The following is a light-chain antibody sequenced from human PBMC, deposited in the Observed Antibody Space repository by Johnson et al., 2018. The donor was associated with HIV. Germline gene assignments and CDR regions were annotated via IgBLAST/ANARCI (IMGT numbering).Light chain of an antibody. CDR3: GTWDSSLNSGV. Sequence: TPPPSVSAAPGQKVTISCSGSSSNIGGHYVSWYQHLPGTAPKLLIYDNNKRPSGIPDRFSGSKSGTSAALGITGLQTGDEADYYCGTWDSSLNSGVFGNGTKVTGL. J-gene: IGLJ1*01. CDR1: SSNIGGHY. V-gene: IGLV1-51*01. CDR2: DNN.